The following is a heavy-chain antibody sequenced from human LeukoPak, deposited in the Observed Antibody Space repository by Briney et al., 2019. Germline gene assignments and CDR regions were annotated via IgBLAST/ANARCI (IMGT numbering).Heavy chain of an antibody. CDR3: AGDDGVLPAATGVAP. CDR1: GYTFTSYG. J-gene: IGHJ5*02. CDR2: ISGYNGNT. V-gene: IGHV1-18*01. Sequence: ASVKVSCKASGYTFTSYGISWVRQAPGQGLEWMGWISGYNGNTNYAQKLQGRVTMTTDTSTSTVYMELRSLRSDDTAVYYCAGDDGVLPAATGVAPGGKGTLVTVPS. D-gene: IGHD2-2*01.